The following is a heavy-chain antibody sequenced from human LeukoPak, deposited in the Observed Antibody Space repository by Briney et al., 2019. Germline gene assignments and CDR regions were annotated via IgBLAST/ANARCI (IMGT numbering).Heavy chain of an antibody. J-gene: IGHJ6*04. D-gene: IGHD5-24*01. CDR1: GGSISSYY. CDR2: IYTSGST. V-gene: IGHV4-4*07. Sequence: SETLALTCTVSGGSISSYYWSWIRQPAGKGLEWIGRIYTSGSTNYNPSLKSRVTMSVDTSKNQFSLKLSSVTAADTAVYYCAREDSYHKSYYYYGMDVWGKGTTVTVSS. CDR3: AREDSYHKSYYYYGMDV.